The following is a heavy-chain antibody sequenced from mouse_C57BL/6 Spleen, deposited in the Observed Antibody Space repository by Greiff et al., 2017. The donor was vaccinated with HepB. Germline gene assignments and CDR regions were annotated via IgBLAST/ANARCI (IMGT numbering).Heavy chain of an antibody. D-gene: IGHD2-1*01. Sequence: QVQLQQPGAELVKPGASVKLSCKASGYTFTSYWMHWVKQRPGQGLEWIGMIHPNSGSTNYNEKFKSKATLTVDKSSSTAYMQLSSLTSEDSAVYYCAKERPDGNYVDFDYWGQGTTLTVSS. J-gene: IGHJ2*01. CDR3: AKERPDGNYVDFDY. CDR1: GYTFTSYW. CDR2: IHPNSGST. V-gene: IGHV1-64*01.